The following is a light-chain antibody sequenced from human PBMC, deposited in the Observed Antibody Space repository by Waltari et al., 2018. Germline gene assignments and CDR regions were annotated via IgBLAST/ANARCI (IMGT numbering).Light chain of an antibody. CDR1: DPNIGTNT. CDR3: AAWDDSLNGVL. CDR2: SNY. Sequence: QSVLTQSPSASGTPGQRTTISCSGSDPNIGTNTVSWYQHIPGTAPQLLIYSNYQRPXXXXXXXXGSKSGTSASLAINGLQSEDEADYYCAAWDDSLNGVLFGGGTQLTVL. J-gene: IGLJ2*01. V-gene: IGLV1-44*01.